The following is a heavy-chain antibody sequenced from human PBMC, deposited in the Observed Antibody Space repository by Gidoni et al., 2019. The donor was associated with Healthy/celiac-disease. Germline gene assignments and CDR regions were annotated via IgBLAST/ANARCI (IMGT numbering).Heavy chain of an antibody. Sequence: EVQLLESGGGLVQPGGSLRLSCAAAGFTLSSYAMSWVRQAPGKGLEWFSAISGSGGSTYYADSVKGRFTISRDNSKNTLYLQMNSLRAEDTAVYYCALHLSGVVITYYFDYWGQGTLVTVSS. CDR1: GFTLSSYA. J-gene: IGHJ4*02. CDR2: ISGSGGST. V-gene: IGHV3-23*01. CDR3: ALHLSGVVITYYFDY. D-gene: IGHD3-22*01.